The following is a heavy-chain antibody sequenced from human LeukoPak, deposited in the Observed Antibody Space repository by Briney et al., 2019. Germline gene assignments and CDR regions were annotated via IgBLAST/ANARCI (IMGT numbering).Heavy chain of an antibody. Sequence: PGGSLRLSCAASGFTFSSYSMNWVRQAPGKGLEWVSSISSSSSYIYYADSVKGRFTISRDNAKNSLYLQMNSLRAEDTAVYYCARVSTYYYDSSGYSIDYWGQGTLVTVSP. CDR2: ISSSSSYI. D-gene: IGHD3-22*01. CDR1: GFTFSSYS. CDR3: ARVSTYYYDSSGYSIDY. J-gene: IGHJ4*02. V-gene: IGHV3-21*01.